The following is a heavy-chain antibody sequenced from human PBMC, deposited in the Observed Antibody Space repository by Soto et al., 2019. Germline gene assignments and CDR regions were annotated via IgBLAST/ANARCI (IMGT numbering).Heavy chain of an antibody. CDR1: GYTFTSYA. CDR2: INAGNGNT. D-gene: IGHD3-9*01. J-gene: IGHJ3*02. Sequence: ASVKVSCKASGYTFTSYAMHWVRQAPGQRREWMGWINAGNGNTKYSQKFQGRVTITRDTSASTAYMELSSLRSEDTAVYYCARVSLRYFDWLPPGAFDIWGQGTMVTVSS. CDR3: ARVSLRYFDWLPPGAFDI. V-gene: IGHV1-3*01.